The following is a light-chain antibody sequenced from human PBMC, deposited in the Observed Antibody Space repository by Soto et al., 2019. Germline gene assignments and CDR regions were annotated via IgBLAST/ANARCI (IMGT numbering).Light chain of an antibody. CDR2: GAS. J-gene: IGKJ1*01. CDR1: QSVSSSY. V-gene: IGKV3-20*01. Sequence: EIVLTQSPGTLSLSPGERATLSCRASQSVSSSYLAWYQQKPGQAPRLLIYGASSRATGIPDRFSGSGSGTDFTLTLSRLEPEDFAVYYCQKYGSSHWTFGQGTKVEIK. CDR3: QKYGSSHWT.